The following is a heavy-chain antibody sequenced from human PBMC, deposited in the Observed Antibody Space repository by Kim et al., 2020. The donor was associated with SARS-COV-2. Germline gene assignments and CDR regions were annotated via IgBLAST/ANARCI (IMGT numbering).Heavy chain of an antibody. V-gene: IGHV4-31*03. CDR1: GGSISSGGYY. CDR3: ARGDHYYDSSGYPLPDY. CDR2: IYYSGST. D-gene: IGHD3-22*01. J-gene: IGHJ4*02. Sequence: SETLSLTCTVSGGSISSGGYYWSWIRQHPGKGLEWIGYIYYSGSTYYNPSLKSRVTISVDTSKNQFSLKLSSVTAADTAVYYCARGDHYYDSSGYPLPDYWGQGTLVTVSS.